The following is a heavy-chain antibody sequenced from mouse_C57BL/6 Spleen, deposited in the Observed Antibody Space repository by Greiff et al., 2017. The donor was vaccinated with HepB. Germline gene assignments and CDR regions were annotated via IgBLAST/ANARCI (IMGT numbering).Heavy chain of an antibody. D-gene: IGHD2-3*01. CDR1: GYTFTDYY. V-gene: IGHV1-26*01. Sequence: EVQLQQSGPELVKPGASVKISCKASGYTFTDYYMNWVKQSHGKSLEWIGDINPNNGGTSYNQKFKGKATLTVDKSSSTAYMELRSLTSEDSAVYYCARGRKGYYAFAYWGQGTLVTVSA. CDR3: ARGRKGYYAFAY. CDR2: INPNNGGT. J-gene: IGHJ3*01.